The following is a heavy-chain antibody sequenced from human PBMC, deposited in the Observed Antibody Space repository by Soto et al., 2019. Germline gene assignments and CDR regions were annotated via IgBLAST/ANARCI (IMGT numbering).Heavy chain of an antibody. CDR2: ISAYNGNT. V-gene: IGHV1-18*04. J-gene: IGHJ4*02. D-gene: IGHD3-22*01. Sequence: ASVKVSCKASGYTFASYGISWVRQAPGQGLEWMGWISAYNGNTNYAQKLQGRVTMTTDTSTSTAYMELRSLRSDDTAVYYCARAGSYYDSSGYYYYWGQGTLVTVSS. CDR3: ARAGSYYDSSGYYYY. CDR1: GYTFASYG.